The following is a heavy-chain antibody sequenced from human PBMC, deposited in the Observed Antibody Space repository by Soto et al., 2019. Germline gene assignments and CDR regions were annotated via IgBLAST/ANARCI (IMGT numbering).Heavy chain of an antibody. V-gene: IGHV1-69*01. CDR2: IIPIFGTV. Sequence: QVQLVQSGAEVKKPGSSVKVSCKASGGTFSSYAVSWVRQAPGQGLEWMGGIIPIFGTVIYAQQFQGRVTITADESTKPAYMELRSLRCEDTAVYYCARDSHPPALSGDIMRWDVWGQGTTVTVSS. CDR3: ARDSHPPALSGDIMRWDV. J-gene: IGHJ6*02. D-gene: IGHD2-15*01. CDR1: GGTFSSYA.